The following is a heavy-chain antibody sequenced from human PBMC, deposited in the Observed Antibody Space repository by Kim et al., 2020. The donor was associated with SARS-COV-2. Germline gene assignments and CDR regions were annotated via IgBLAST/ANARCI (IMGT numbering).Heavy chain of an antibody. D-gene: IGHD6-19*01. CDR3: ARVIAVADPIDY. V-gene: IGHV1-2*02. CDR2: INPNSGGT. Sequence: ASVKVSCKASGYTFTGYYMHWVRQAPGQGLDWMGWINPNSGGTNYAQKFQGRVTMTRDTSISTAYMELSRLRSDDTAVYYCARVIAVADPIDYWGQGTLVTVSS. J-gene: IGHJ4*02. CDR1: GYTFTGYY.